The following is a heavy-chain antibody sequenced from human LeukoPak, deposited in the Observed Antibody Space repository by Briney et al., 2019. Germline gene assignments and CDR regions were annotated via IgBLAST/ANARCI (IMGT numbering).Heavy chain of an antibody. D-gene: IGHD2-2*01. CDR2: VTGSSSNT. CDR3: AKDRSSTTSCSNY. V-gene: IGHV3-23*01. J-gene: IGHJ4*02. Sequence: PGGSLRLSCAASGFNFSNYAMTWVRQAPGKGLEWVSAVTGSSSNTYYADSVKGRSTISRDNSKNMLYLEMNSLRVEDTAIYYCAKDRSSTTSCSNYWGRGTLVTVSS. CDR1: GFNFSNYA.